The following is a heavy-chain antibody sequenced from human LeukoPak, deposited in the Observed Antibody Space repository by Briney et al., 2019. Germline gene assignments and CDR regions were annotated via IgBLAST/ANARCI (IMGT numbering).Heavy chain of an antibody. V-gene: IGHV1-2*02. Sequence: ASVKVFCKASGYTFTGHYMHGVRQAPGQGLEWMGWINPNSGGTNYAQKFQGRVTMTRDTSISTAYMELSRLRSDDTAVYYCARDRVLRYFDWLSGHDYWGQGTLVTVSS. J-gene: IGHJ4*02. CDR3: ARDRVLRYFDWLSGHDY. D-gene: IGHD3-9*01. CDR1: GYTFTGHY. CDR2: INPNSGGT.